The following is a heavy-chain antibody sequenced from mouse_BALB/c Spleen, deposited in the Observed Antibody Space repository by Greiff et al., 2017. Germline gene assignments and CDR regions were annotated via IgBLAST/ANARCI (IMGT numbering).Heavy chain of an antibody. V-gene: IGHV14-4*02. CDR1: GFNFKDYY. J-gene: IGHJ4*01. CDR2: IDPENGDT. D-gene: IGHD2-1*01. Sequence: VQLQQSGAELVRSGASVKLSCTASGFNFKDYYMHWVKQRPEQGLEWIGWIDPENGDTEYAPKFQGKATMTADTSSNTAYLQLSSLTSEDTAVYYCNAVYGSYGAMDYWGQGTSVTVSS. CDR3: NAVYGSYGAMDY.